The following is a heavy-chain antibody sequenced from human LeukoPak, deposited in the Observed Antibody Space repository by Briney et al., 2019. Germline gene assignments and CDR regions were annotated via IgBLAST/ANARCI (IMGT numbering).Heavy chain of an antibody. J-gene: IGHJ4*02. CDR1: GYTFTGYY. CDR3: AREGYYYDSSGHYYFDY. V-gene: IGHV1-3*03. D-gene: IGHD3-22*01. CDR2: INAGNGNT. Sequence: ASVKVSCKASGYTFTGYYMHWVRQAPGQGLEWMGWINAGNGNTKYSQEFQGRVTITRDTSASTAYMELSSLRSEDMAVYYCAREGYYYDSSGHYYFDYWGQGTLVTVSS.